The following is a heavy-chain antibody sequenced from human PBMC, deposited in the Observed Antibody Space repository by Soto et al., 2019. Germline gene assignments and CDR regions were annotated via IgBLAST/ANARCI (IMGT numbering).Heavy chain of an antibody. CDR1: GGSISSGDYY. J-gene: IGHJ6*02. CDR3: ARGYDFWSRYYDYYYYYGMDV. V-gene: IGHV4-30-4*01. D-gene: IGHD3-3*01. CDR2: IYYSGIT. Sequence: SETLSLTCTVSGGSISSGDYYWIWIRQPPGKVLDWIGYIYYSGITYYNPSLKSRVTISVDTSKNQFSLKLSSVTAADTAVYYCARGYDFWSRYYDYYYYYGMDVCGQGTTVTVSS.